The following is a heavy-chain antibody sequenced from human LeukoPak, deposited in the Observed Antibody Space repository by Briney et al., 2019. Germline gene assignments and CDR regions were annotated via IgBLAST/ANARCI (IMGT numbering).Heavy chain of an antibody. CDR3: AGLGSLSSPFYYYGMDL. D-gene: IGHD6-19*01. V-gene: IGHV4-59*08. CDR2: MYYSGST. Sequence: SETLSLTCTVAGGSNSSYYWSWIRQPPGKGLEWIGYMYYSGSTNYNPSLKSRVTISVDTSKNQFSLKLSSVTAADTAVYYCAGLGSLSSPFYYYGMDLWGQGTTVTVSS. CDR1: GGSNSSYY. J-gene: IGHJ6*02.